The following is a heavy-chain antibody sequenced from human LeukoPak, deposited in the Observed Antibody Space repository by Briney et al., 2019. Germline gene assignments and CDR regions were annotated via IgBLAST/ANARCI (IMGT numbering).Heavy chain of an antibody. CDR3: ARDSSGWSFDDAFDI. D-gene: IGHD6-19*01. CDR1: GGSISSYY. J-gene: IGHJ3*02. V-gene: IGHV4-4*07. CDR2: IYSTGNT. Sequence: SETLSLTCTVSGGSISSYYWSWIRQPAGRGLEWIGRIYSTGNTNYNPSLKSRVTMSVDTSKNQFPLKLSSVTAADTAVYYCARDSSGWSFDDAFDIWGQGTMVTVSS.